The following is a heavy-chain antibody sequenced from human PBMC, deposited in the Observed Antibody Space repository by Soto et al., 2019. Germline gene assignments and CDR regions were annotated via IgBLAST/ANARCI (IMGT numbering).Heavy chain of an antibody. D-gene: IGHD5-18*01. CDR1: GGSISSYY. J-gene: IGHJ4*02. CDR2: IYYSGST. CDR3: ERGSSPYSYGYHFDY. V-gene: IGHV4-59*01. Sequence: SETLSLTCTVSGGSISSYYWSWIRQPPGKGLEWIGYIYYSGSTNYNPSLKSRVTISVDTSKNQFSLKLSSVTAADTAVYYCERGSSPYSYGYHFDYWGQGPLVTVSS.